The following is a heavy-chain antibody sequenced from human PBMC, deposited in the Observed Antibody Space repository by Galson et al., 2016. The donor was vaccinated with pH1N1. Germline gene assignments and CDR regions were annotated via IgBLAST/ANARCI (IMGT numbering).Heavy chain of an antibody. Sequence: SLRLSCAASGFTFRSYSMNWVRQAPGKGLEWVSSISSSSTNIYFADSVKGRFTISRANAYNSLYLQLNFLRAEDTAVYFCAREQNYRDSSALSLWGQGALVDVSS. CDR2: ISSSSTNI. D-gene: IGHD3-22*01. J-gene: IGHJ4*01. CDR1: GFTFRSYS. CDR3: AREQNYRDSSALSL. V-gene: IGHV3-21*04.